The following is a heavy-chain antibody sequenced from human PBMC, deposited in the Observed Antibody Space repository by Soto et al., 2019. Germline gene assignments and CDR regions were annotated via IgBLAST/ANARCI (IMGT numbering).Heavy chain of an antibody. Sequence: GESLKISCRASGYTFTNYRIGWVRQIPGKGLEWMGLIYPADSDTTYSPSFQGQFSMSADRSIRSAFMQWSSLKASDTAIYYCARNRTTSRWSAMDVWGQGTTVTVS. J-gene: IGHJ6*02. CDR3: ARNRTTSRWSAMDV. V-gene: IGHV5-51*01. CDR2: IYPADSDT. D-gene: IGHD6-13*01. CDR1: GYTFTNYR.